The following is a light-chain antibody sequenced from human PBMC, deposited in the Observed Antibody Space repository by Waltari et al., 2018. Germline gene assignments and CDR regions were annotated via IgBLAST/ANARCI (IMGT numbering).Light chain of an antibody. CDR1: QSVSSN. Sequence: EIVMTQSPATLPLSPGARATVACRASQSVSSNLAWYQQKPGQAPRLLIYGVSIRVTGIPARFSGSGSGTEFTLTISSLQSEDFAVYYCQQYNNWPPYTFGQGTKLEI. V-gene: IGKV3-15*01. CDR3: QQYNNWPPYT. CDR2: GVS. J-gene: IGKJ2*01.